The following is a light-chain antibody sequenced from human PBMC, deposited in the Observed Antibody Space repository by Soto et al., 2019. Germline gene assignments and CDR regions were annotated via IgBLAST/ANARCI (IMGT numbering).Light chain of an antibody. V-gene: IGKV1-33*01. J-gene: IGKJ4*01. CDR1: QDISNY. CDR3: KQYDNLHSLT. CDR2: DAS. Sequence: DIQMTQSPSSLSASVGDRVTITCQASQDISNYLNWYQQKPGKAPKLLIYDASNLETGVPSRFSGSGSGTDFTCNISSLQPEDIGTCYRKQYDNLHSLTSGGGTKVEIK.